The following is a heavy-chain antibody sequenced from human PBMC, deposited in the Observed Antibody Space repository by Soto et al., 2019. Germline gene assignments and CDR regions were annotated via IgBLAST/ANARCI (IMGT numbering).Heavy chain of an antibody. CDR2: ISPYSGNT. CDR1: GYIFVNYG. CDR3: SMVDNYFTPTPHYV. Sequence: QVQLVQSGDEVRKPGSSVKVSCKASGYIFVNYGIAWVRQAPGQGLEWMGWISPYSGNTHYASKVQGRLTMTTDTSTCTAYVYMESMRSGATAVYYCSMVDNYFTPTPHYVWGQGTTVTVSS. J-gene: IGHJ6*02. V-gene: IGHV1-18*01. D-gene: IGHD5-12*01.